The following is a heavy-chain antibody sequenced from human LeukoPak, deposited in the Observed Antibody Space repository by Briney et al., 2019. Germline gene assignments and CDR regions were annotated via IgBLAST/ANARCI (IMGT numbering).Heavy chain of an antibody. J-gene: IGHJ4*02. CDR1: GGSFSGYY. CDR2: INHSGST. V-gene: IGHV4-34*01. CDR3: ARVIAGKTPQDY. D-gene: IGHD6-13*01. Sequence: SETLSLTCAVYGGSFSGYYWSWIRQPPGKGLEWIGEINHSGSTNYNPSLKSRVTISVDTSKNQFSLKLSSVTAADTAVYYCARVIAGKTPQDYWGQGTLVTVSS.